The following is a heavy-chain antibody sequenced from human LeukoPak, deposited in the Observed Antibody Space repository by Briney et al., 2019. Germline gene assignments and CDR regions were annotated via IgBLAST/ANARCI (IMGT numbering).Heavy chain of an antibody. Sequence: NPSETLSLTCTVSGGSISSSSYYWGWIRQPPGKGLEWIGSIHYSGSTYYNPSLKSRVTISVDTSKNQFSLKLSSVTAADTAVYYCATPVTYYDFWSGDYVFDIWGQGTMVTVSS. D-gene: IGHD3-3*01. V-gene: IGHV4-39*01. CDR2: IHYSGST. CDR1: GGSISSSSYY. CDR3: ATPVTYYDFWSGDYVFDI. J-gene: IGHJ3*02.